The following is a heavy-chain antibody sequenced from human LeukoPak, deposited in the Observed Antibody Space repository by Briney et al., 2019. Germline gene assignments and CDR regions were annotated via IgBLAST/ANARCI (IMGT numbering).Heavy chain of an antibody. J-gene: IGHJ4*02. CDR2: ISWNSGSI. CDR3: AKDIATYDYVWVGYFDY. CDR1: GFTFDDYA. V-gene: IGHV3-9*01. Sequence: GRSLRLSCAASGFTFDDYAMHWVRQAPGKGLEWVSGISWNSGSIGYADSVEGRFTISRDNAKNSLYLQMNSLRAEDTALYYCAKDIATYDYVWVGYFDYWGQGTLVTVSS. D-gene: IGHD3-16*01.